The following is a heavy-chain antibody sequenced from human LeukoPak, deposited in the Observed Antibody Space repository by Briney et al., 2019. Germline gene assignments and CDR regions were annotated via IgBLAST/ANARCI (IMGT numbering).Heavy chain of an antibody. V-gene: IGHV4-59*08. D-gene: IGHD1-1*01. Sequence: SETLSLTCAVYGGSFSGYYWSWIRQPPGKGLEWIGYIYYSGSTNYNPSLKSRVTISVDTSKNQFSLKLSSVTAADTAVYYCARQAGTTGIFYWFDPWGQGTLVTVSS. CDR2: IYYSGST. CDR3: ARQAGTTGIFYWFDP. CDR1: GGSFSGYY. J-gene: IGHJ5*02.